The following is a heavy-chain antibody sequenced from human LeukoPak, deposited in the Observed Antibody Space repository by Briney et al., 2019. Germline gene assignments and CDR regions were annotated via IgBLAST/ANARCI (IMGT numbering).Heavy chain of an antibody. CDR1: GYRFTSYW. Sequence: RGESLKISCKGSGYRFTSYWISWVRQMPGKGLEWMGRIDPSDSYTNYSPSFQGHVTISADKSISTAYLQWSSLKASDTAKYYCARRSKYSSSWYIDCWGQGTLVTVSS. CDR3: ARRSKYSSSWYIDC. D-gene: IGHD6-13*01. J-gene: IGHJ4*02. CDR2: IDPSDSYT. V-gene: IGHV5-10-1*01.